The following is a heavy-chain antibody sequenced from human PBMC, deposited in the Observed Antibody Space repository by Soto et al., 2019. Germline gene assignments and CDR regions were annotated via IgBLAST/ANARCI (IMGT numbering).Heavy chain of an antibody. CDR2: INHSGST. D-gene: IGHD3-10*01. J-gene: IGHJ6*03. V-gene: IGHV4-34*01. CDR3: ARGVYYYGSGSYYNLGYYYYYMDV. Sequence: PSETLSLTCAVYGLSFSGYYWSWIRQPPGKGLEWIGEINHSGSTNYNPSLKSRVTISVDTSKNQFSLKLSSVAAADTAVYYCARGVYYYGSGSYYNLGYYYYYMDVWGKGTTVTVSS. CDR1: GLSFSGYY.